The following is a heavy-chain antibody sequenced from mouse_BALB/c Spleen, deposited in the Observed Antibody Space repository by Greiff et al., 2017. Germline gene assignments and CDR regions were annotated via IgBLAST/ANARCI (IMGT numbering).Heavy chain of an antibody. Sequence: EVQLVESGGGLVKPGGSLKLSCAASGFTFSDYYMYWVRQTPEKRLEWVATISDGGSYTYYPDSVKGRFTISRDNAKNNLYLQMSSLKSEDTAMYYCAYGSSYPDYWGQGTTLTVSS. CDR2: ISDGGSYT. V-gene: IGHV5-4*02. CDR3: AYGSSYPDY. D-gene: IGHD1-1*01. J-gene: IGHJ2*01. CDR1: GFTFSDYY.